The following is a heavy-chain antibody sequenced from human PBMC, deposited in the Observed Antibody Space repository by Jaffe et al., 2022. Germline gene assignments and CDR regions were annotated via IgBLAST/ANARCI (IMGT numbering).Heavy chain of an antibody. CDR1: GFTFSSYA. CDR3: AKVHSRTVVVVPAAMSSPDY. CDR2: ISGSGGST. V-gene: IGHV3-23*01. J-gene: IGHJ4*02. Sequence: EVQLLESGGGLVQPGGSLRLSCAASGFTFSSYAMSWVRQAPGKGLEWVSAISGSGGSTYYADSVKGRFTISRDNSKNTLYLQMNSLRAEDTAVYYCAKVHSRTVVVVPAAMSSPDYWGQGTLVTVSS. D-gene: IGHD2-2*01.